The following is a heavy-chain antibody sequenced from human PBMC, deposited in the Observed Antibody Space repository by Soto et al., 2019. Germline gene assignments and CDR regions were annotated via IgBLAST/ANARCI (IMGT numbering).Heavy chain of an antibody. V-gene: IGHV1-2*02. J-gene: IGHJ3*01. CDR3: ARGVGGSGSDCDAFDV. D-gene: IGHD5-12*01. CDR1: GYTVTDYY. CDR2: INPNTGGS. Sequence: QVQLVQSGAEVKKPGASVKVSCKASGYTVTDYYLHWVRQAPGQGLEWVGWINPNTGGSDYSQKLKGRDAFTRDTSISTVHMELGGLRSDDTAIYCCARGVGGSGSDCDAFDVWDQGTMLTVSS.